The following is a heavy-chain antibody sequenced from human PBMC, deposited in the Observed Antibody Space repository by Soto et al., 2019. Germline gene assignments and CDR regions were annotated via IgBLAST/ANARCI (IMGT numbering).Heavy chain of an antibody. D-gene: IGHD2-21*01. Sequence: EVQLVESGGGLVQPGRSLRLSCAASGFIFDNSGMHWVRQAPGKGLEWVSGISWHGGNIGYADSVRGRFSISRDNAKDSLFLQMDSLRPDDTAFYYCVKAGVRDLIVEVPVYFDNWGQGTLVTVSS. CDR3: VKAGVRDLIVEVPVYFDN. CDR1: GFIFDNSG. V-gene: IGHV3-9*01. J-gene: IGHJ4*02. CDR2: ISWHGGNI.